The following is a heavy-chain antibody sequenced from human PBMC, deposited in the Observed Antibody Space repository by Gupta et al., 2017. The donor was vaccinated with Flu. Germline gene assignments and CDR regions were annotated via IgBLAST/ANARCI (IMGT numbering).Heavy chain of an antibody. V-gene: IGHV3-73*01. Sequence: GFDFSISTIHWVRQASGKGLEWVGRIESTGDTDAAAYAPVVQDRFTISRDGSTKMVFLQMNSLKTEDSGIYYCTGPCPGGSWGQGTLVTVSS. CDR3: TGPCPGGS. J-gene: IGHJ5*02. CDR1: GFDFSIST. CDR2: IESTGDTDAA. D-gene: IGHD3-16*01.